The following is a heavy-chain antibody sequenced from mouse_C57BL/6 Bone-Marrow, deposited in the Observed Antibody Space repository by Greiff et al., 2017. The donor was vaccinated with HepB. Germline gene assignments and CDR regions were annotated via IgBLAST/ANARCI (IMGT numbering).Heavy chain of an antibody. Sequence: EVQLVESGGGLVKPGGSLKLSCAASGFTFSSYAMSWVRQTPEKRLEWVATISDGGSYTYYPDNVKGRFTISRDNAKNNLYLQMSHLKSEDTAMYYCARPTGDYYAMDYWGQGTSVTVSS. D-gene: IGHD4-1*02. V-gene: IGHV5-4*01. CDR1: GFTFSSYA. J-gene: IGHJ4*01. CDR3: ARPTGDYYAMDY. CDR2: ISDGGSYT.